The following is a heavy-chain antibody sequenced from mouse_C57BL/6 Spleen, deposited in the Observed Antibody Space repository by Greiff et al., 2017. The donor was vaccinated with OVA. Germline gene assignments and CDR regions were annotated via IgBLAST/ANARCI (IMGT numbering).Heavy chain of an antibody. CDR1: GYTFTDDN. J-gene: IGHJ1*03. CDR3: ARPDGYDWYFDV. CDR2: INPNNGGT. Sequence: EVKLVESGPELVKPGASVKMSCKASGYTFTDDNMHWVKQSHGKSLEWIGYINPNNGGTSYNQKFKGKATLTVNKSSSTAYMELRSLTSEDSAVYYCARPDGYDWYFDVWGTGTTVTVSS. D-gene: IGHD2-2*01. V-gene: IGHV1-22*01.